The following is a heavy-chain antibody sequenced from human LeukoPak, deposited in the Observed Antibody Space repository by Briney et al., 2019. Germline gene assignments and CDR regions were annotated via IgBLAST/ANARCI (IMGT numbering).Heavy chain of an antibody. CDR2: IYYSGST. CDR1: GGSFSGYY. D-gene: IGHD3-16*02. V-gene: IGHV4-34*01. Sequence: SETLSLTCAVYGGSFSGYYWSWIRQPPGKGLECIGSIYYSGSTYYNPSLKSRVTISVDTSKNQFSLKLNSVTAADTAVYYCARQPFYDYVWGSYRYYFDYWGQGTLVTVSS. J-gene: IGHJ4*02. CDR3: ARQPFYDYVWGSYRYYFDY.